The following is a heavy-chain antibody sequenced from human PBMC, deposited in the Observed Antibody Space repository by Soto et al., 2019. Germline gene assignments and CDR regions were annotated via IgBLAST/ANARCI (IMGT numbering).Heavy chain of an antibody. Sequence: QVQLVQSGAEVKKPGASVKVSCKASGYTFTRYGITWVRQARGQGLEWMGWINGYNGNTKYAQKLQGRVTMTTDTFTSTAYMELRSLTSDDTAVYYCAREGDYPYYYYGMDVWGQGTTVTVSS. CDR3: AREGDYPYYYYGMDV. D-gene: IGHD4-17*01. CDR2: INGYNGNT. J-gene: IGHJ6*02. CDR1: GYTFTRYG. V-gene: IGHV1-18*01.